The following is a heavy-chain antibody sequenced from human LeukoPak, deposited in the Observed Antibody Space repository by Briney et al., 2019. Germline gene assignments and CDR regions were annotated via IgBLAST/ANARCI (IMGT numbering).Heavy chain of an antibody. CDR1: GFSFNDYS. V-gene: IGHV3-48*01. CDR3: ARSSYSSSSSV. D-gene: IGHD6-6*01. CDR2: ITSSSSSI. Sequence: GGSLRLSCVASGFSFNDYSMNWVRQAPGKGLEWISYITSSSSSIYYADSVKGRFTISRDNAKNSLYLQINSLRAEDTAVYYWARSSYSSSSSVWGQGTMVTVSS. J-gene: IGHJ3*01.